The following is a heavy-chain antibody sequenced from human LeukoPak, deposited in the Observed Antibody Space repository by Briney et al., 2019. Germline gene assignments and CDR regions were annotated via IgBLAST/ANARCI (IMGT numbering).Heavy chain of an antibody. CDR3: ARAGGSGWFDP. CDR2: INIDGST. D-gene: IGHD3-10*01. V-gene: IGHV3-74*01. J-gene: IGHJ5*02. Sequence: GGSLRLSCAASGFTSRNYWMHWVRQAPGKGLVWVSRINIDGSTRYADSVEGRFTISRDNAKNTLYLQMNSLRAEDTAVYYCARAGGSGWFDPWGQGTLVTVSS. CDR1: GFTSRNYW.